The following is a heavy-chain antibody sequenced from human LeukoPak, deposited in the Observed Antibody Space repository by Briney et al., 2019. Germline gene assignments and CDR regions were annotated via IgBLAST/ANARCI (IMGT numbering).Heavy chain of an antibody. J-gene: IGHJ4*02. Sequence: GGSLRLSCAASGFTFSSYSMNWVRQAPGKGLEWVSYISSSSSIISHADSVRGRFTISRDNAKNSLNLQMNSLRAEDTAVYYCVREAAATLFDYWGQGTLVTVSS. V-gene: IGHV3-48*01. CDR2: ISSSSSII. D-gene: IGHD1-26*01. CDR3: VREAAATLFDY. CDR1: GFTFSSYS.